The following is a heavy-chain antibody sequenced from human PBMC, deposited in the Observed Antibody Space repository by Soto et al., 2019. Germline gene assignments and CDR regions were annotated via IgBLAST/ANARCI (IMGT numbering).Heavy chain of an antibody. CDR1: GGSFSGYY. CDR2: IYYSGST. J-gene: IGHJ4*02. CDR3: ARDQGYSNYVGY. D-gene: IGHD4-4*01. Sequence: PSETLSLTCAVYGGSFSGYYWSWIRQPPGKGLEWIGYIYYSGSTYYNPSLKSRVTISVDTSKNQFSLKLSSVTAADTAVYYCARDQGYSNYVGYWGQGTLVTVSS. V-gene: IGHV4-34*09.